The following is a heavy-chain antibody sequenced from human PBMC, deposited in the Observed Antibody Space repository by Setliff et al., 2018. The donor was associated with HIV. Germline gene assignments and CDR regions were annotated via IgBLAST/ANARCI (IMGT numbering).Heavy chain of an antibody. CDR2: MNSKGES. CDR1: GGSIRVDNYF. V-gene: IGHV4-39*01. D-gene: IGHD3-10*01. CDR3: ARHFPSKSLFFGDPGPFDR. Sequence: PSETLSLTCTVSGGSIRVDNYFWGWIRQPPGKGLEWIGIMNSKGESFYNASFTNGVLISIDTSTNQFSLKLSSVTAADTAVYFCARHFPSKSLFFGDPGPFDRWGQGALVTVSS. J-gene: IGHJ4*02.